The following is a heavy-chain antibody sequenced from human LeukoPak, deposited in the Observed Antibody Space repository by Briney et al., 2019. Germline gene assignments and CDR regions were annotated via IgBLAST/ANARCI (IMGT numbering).Heavy chain of an antibody. D-gene: IGHD3-10*01. CDR3: ARGRFGQFDY. Sequence: NPSETLSLTCTVSGYSISSGYYWGWIRQPPGKGLKWIGSIYHSGSTYYNPSLKSRVTISVDTSKNQFSLKLSSVTAADTAVYYCARGRFGQFDYWGQGTLVTVSS. CDR1: GYSISSGYY. J-gene: IGHJ4*02. CDR2: IYHSGST. V-gene: IGHV4-38-2*02.